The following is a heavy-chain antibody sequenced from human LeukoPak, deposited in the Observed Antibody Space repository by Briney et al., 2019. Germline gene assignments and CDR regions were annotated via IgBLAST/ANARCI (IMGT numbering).Heavy chain of an antibody. CDR2: IIPISGTA. J-gene: IGHJ5*02. CDR3: ARRVTGYSYEEGNWFDP. CDR1: GGTFSSYA. V-gene: IGHV1-69*05. Sequence: SVKVSCKASGGTFSSYAISWVRQAPGQGLEWMGGIIPISGTANYAQKFQGRVTITTDESTSTAYMELSSLRSEDTAVYYCARRVTGYSYEEGNWFDPWGQGTLVTVSS. D-gene: IGHD5-18*01.